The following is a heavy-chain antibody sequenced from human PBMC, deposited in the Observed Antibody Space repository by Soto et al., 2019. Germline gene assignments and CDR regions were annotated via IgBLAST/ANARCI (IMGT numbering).Heavy chain of an antibody. J-gene: IGHJ4*02. V-gene: IGHV4-4*07. CDR2: IYPSGDT. D-gene: IGHD6-19*01. CDR1: GASISSYY. Sequence: SQTLSLACRVAGASISSYYWGWVRPTARECLQWTAPIYPSGDTNYPPSIKSRVTMSVETSNNQFSLKLSSVTAEETAVYYCAREYTETVAGPTPYYFDNWGQGTLVTASS. CDR3: AREYTETVAGPTPYYFDN.